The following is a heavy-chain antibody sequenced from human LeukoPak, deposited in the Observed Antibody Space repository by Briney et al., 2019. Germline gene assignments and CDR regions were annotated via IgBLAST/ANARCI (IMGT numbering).Heavy chain of an antibody. CDR2: IYYSGST. CDR3: ARGDSNYGTSLYYYYYMDV. Sequence: PSQTLSLTCTVSGGSISSYYWSWIRQPPGKGLEWIGYIYYSGSTNYNPSLKSRVTISVDTSKNQFSLKLSSVTAADTAVYYCARGDSNYGTSLYYYYYMDVWGKGTTVTVSS. V-gene: IGHV4-59*01. CDR1: GGSISSYY. D-gene: IGHD4-11*01. J-gene: IGHJ6*03.